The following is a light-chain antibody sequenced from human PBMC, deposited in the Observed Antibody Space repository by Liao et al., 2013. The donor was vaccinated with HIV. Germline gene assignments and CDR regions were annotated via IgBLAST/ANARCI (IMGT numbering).Light chain of an antibody. V-gene: IGLV3-25*03. CDR1: ALPKQY. CDR2: KDN. Sequence: SYELTQPPSVSVSPGQTARITCSGDALPKQYAYWYQQKPGQAPVMVIYKDNERPSGIPERFSGSSSGTTVTLTISGVQAEDEADHYCQSGDSSGTCPVFGGGTKLTVL. J-gene: IGLJ3*02. CDR3: QSGDSSGTCPV.